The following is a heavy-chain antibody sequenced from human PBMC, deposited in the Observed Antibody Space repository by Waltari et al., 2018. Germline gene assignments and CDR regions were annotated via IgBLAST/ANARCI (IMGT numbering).Heavy chain of an antibody. J-gene: IGHJ4*02. Sequence: QLQLQESGPGLVKPSETLSLTCTFSGGSISSSSYYWGWIRQPPGKGLEWIGSIYYSGSTYYNPSLKSRVTISVDTSKNQFSLKLSSVTAADTAVYYCARQKQLKYYFDYWGQGTLVTVSS. V-gene: IGHV4-39*01. CDR2: IYYSGST. CDR3: ARQKQLKYYFDY. CDR1: GGSISSSSYY. D-gene: IGHD6-13*01.